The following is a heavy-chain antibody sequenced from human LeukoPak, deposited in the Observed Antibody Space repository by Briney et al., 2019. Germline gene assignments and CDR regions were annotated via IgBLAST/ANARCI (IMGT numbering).Heavy chain of an antibody. CDR3: TNFGYWYDY. V-gene: IGHV3-73*01. CDR2: IRSKANSYAT. CDR1: GFTFSGSV. Sequence: GGSLILSCAASGFTFSGSVMHWVRQASGKGLEWVGRIRSKANSYATAYAASVKGRFTISRDDSKNTAYLQMDSLKTEDTAVYYCTNFGYWYDYWGQGTLVTVSS. D-gene: IGHD2-2*03. J-gene: IGHJ4*02.